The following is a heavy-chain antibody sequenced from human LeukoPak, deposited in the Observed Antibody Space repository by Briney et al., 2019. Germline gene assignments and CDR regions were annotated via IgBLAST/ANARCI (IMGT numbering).Heavy chain of an antibody. CDR2: IIPIFGTA. V-gene: IGHV1-69*05. CDR3: ARAPYYYDSSGYYSGVDFDF. Sequence: ASVKVSCKASGGTFSSYAISWVRQAPGQGLQWMGGIIPIFGTANYAQKFQGRVTITTDESTSTAYMELSSLRSEDTAVYYCARAPYYYDSSGYYSGVDFDFWGQGTLVTVSS. D-gene: IGHD3-22*01. CDR1: GGTFSSYA. J-gene: IGHJ4*02.